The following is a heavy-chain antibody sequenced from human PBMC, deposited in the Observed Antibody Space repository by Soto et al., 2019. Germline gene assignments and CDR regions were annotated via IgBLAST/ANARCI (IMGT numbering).Heavy chain of an antibody. J-gene: IGHJ4*02. CDR1: GLIFSNYK. V-gene: IGHV3-74*01. Sequence: PGGSLRLSCAASGLIFSNYKMHWVRQAPGKGLVWVSRISTDGSITDYADSVKGRFTVSRDNAKNTLYLQMNSLRVDDTAVYYCARDTNGLHYWGQGTLVTVLL. CDR3: ARDTNGLHY. D-gene: IGHD2-8*01. CDR2: ISTDGSIT.